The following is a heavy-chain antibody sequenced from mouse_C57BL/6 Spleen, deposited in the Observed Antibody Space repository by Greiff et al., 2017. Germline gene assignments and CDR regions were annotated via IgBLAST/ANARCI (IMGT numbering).Heavy chain of an antibody. CDR1: GYTFTSYW. D-gene: IGHD1-1*01. V-gene: IGHV1-55*01. J-gene: IGHJ2*01. CDR3: ARLDYGSRRWYLDY. Sequence: QVQLQQPGAELVKPWASVKMSCKASGYTFTSYWITWVKQRPGQGLEWIGDIYPGSGSTNYNEKFKSKATLTVDTSSSTAYMQLSSLTSEDSAVYYCARLDYGSRRWYLDYWGQGTTLTVSS. CDR2: IYPGSGST.